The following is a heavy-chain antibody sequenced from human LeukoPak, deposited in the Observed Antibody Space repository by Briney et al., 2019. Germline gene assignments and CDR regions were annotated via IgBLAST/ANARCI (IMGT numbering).Heavy chain of an antibody. V-gene: IGHV1-69*06. D-gene: IGHD6-13*01. Sequence: SVKVSCKASGGTFSSYAISWVRQAPGQGLEWMGGIIPIFGTANYAQKFQGGVTITADKSTSTAYMELSSLRSEDTAVYYCARGRPTTSIAAAGVNWFDPWGQGTLVTVSS. CDR2: IIPIFGTA. J-gene: IGHJ5*02. CDR1: GGTFSSYA. CDR3: ARGRPTTSIAAAGVNWFDP.